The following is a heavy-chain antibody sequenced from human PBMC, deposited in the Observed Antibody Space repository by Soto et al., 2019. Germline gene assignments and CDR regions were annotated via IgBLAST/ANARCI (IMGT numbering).Heavy chain of an antibody. CDR1: GGSFSGYY. CDR2: INHSGST. V-gene: IGHV4-34*01. CDR3: ARGWGRIFDY. Sequence: QVQLQQWGAGLLKPSETLSLTCAVYGGSFSGYYWNWIRQPPGKGLEWIGEINHSGSTNYYPSLTRRFTLSVDTSKNQFSLKLSSVTAADTAVYYCARGWGRIFDYWGQGTLVTVSS. D-gene: IGHD7-27*01. J-gene: IGHJ4*02.